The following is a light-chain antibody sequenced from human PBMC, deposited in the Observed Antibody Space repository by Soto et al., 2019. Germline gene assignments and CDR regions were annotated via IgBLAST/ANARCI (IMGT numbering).Light chain of an antibody. CDR3: CSYAGSSTVV. Sequence: QSVLTQPASVSGSPGQSITISCTGTSSDVGSYNLVSWYQQHPGKAPKLIIYEVSKRPSGVSNRFSGSKSGNTASLTISGLQAEEEADYYCCSYAGSSTVVFGGGTKVTVL. J-gene: IGLJ2*01. V-gene: IGLV2-23*02. CDR1: SSDVGSYNL. CDR2: EVS.